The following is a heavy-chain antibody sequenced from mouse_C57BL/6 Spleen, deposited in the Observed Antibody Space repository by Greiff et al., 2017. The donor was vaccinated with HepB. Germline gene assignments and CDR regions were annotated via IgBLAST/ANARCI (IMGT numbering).Heavy chain of an antibody. Sequence: EVNVVESEGGLVQPGSSMKLSCTASGFTFSDYYMAWVRQVPEKGLEWVANTNYDGSSTYYLDSLESRFIISRDNAKNILYLQMSSLKSEDTATYYCARAITTVVAGYAMDYWGQGTSVTVSS. J-gene: IGHJ4*01. CDR1: GFTFSDYY. D-gene: IGHD1-1*01. CDR3: ARAITTVVAGYAMDY. CDR2: TNYDGSST. V-gene: IGHV5-16*01.